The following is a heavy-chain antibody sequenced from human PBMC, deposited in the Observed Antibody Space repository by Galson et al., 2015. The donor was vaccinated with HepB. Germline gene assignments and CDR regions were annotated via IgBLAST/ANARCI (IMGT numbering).Heavy chain of an antibody. Sequence: SLRLSCAASGFTFSSYAMHWVRQAPGKGLEWVAVISYDGSNKYYADSVKGRFTISRDNSKNTLYLQMNSLRAEDTAVYYCAREHPDIVATSFDYWGQGTLVTVSS. CDR1: GFTFSSYA. J-gene: IGHJ4*02. CDR3: AREHPDIVATSFDY. D-gene: IGHD5-12*01. CDR2: ISYDGSNK. V-gene: IGHV3-30-3*01.